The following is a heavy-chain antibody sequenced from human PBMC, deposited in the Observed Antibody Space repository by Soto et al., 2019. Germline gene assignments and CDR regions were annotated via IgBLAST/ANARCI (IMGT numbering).Heavy chain of an antibody. CDR2: ISGSGGST. J-gene: IGHJ4*02. D-gene: IGHD6-13*01. CDR1: GFTFSSYA. CDR3: AKEQKHSSTWSELNY. V-gene: IGHV3-23*01. Sequence: TGXSLRLSCAASGFTFSSYALSWVRQAPVKGLEWVSAISGSGGSTYYADSVKGRFTISRDNSKNTLYLQMNSLRAEDTAVYYCAKEQKHSSTWSELNYWGQGTLVTVSS.